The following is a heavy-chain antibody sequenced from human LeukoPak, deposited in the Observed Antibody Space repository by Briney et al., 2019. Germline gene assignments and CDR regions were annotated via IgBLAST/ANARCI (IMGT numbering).Heavy chain of an antibody. CDR1: GGSISSYY. Sequence: SETLSLTCTVSGGSISSYYWTWIRQPPGKGLEWIGYIYYSGSTDYNPSLKSRVTISVDTSKNQLSLKLSSVTAADTAVYYCARRDSSSWSFDYWGQGTLVTVSS. J-gene: IGHJ4*02. D-gene: IGHD6-13*01. CDR3: ARRDSSSWSFDY. V-gene: IGHV4-59*01. CDR2: IYYSGST.